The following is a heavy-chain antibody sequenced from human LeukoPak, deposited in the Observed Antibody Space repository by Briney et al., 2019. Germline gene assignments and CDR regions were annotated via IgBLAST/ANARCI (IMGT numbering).Heavy chain of an antibody. CDR1: GFTFSNYA. CDR2: LSGSGGTT. Sequence: GGSLRLSCAASGFTFSNYAMNWVRQTPGKGLEWISTLSGSGGTTYYADSVKGRFTISRDNSKNTLYLQMNSLRAEDTAIYYCAKSAENVVVTAICYYYYMDVWGKGTTVTVSS. V-gene: IGHV3-23*01. D-gene: IGHD2-21*02. J-gene: IGHJ6*03. CDR3: AKSAENVVVTAICYYYYMDV.